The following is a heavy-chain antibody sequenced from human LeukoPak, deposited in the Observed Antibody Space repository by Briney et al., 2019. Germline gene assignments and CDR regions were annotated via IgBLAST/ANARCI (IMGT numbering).Heavy chain of an antibody. J-gene: IGHJ6*02. CDR2: IYYSGRV. D-gene: IGHD4-17*01. V-gene: IGHV4-59*08. CDR3: ARQGTVTTYYYYYYGMDV. Sequence: SETLSLTCTVSGGSVSSYYWSWIRQPPGKGLEWIGYIYYSGRVNYNPSLKSRVTISVDTSKNQFSLKLSSVTAADTAVYYCARQGTVTTYYYYYYGMDVWGQGTTVTVSS. CDR1: GGSVSSYY.